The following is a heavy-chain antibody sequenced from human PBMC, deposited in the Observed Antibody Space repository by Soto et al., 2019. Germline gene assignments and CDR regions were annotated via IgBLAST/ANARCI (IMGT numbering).Heavy chain of an antibody. CDR1: GFTFSSYS. V-gene: IGHV3-21*01. D-gene: IGHD3-10*01. J-gene: IGHJ6*02. CDR3: AREGVQHGSGPYYYGMDV. Sequence: GGSLRLSCAASGFTFSSYSMNWVRQAPGKGLEWVSSISSSSSYIYYADSVKGRFTISRDNAKNSLYLQMNSLRAEDTAVYYCAREGVQHGSGPYYYGMDVWGQGTTVTVSS. CDR2: ISSSSSYI.